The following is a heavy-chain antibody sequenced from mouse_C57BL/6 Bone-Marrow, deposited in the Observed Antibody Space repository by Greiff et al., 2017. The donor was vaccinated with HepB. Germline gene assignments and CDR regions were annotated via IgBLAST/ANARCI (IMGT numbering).Heavy chain of an antibody. Sequence: EVKLVESGPGMVKPSQSLSLTCTVTGYSITSGYDWHWIRHFPGNKLEWMGYISYSGSTNYNPSLKSRISITHDTSKNHFFLKLNSVTTEDTATYYCARDYDYGAMDYWGQGTSVTVSS. V-gene: IGHV3-1*01. CDR3: ARDYDYGAMDY. J-gene: IGHJ4*01. CDR2: ISYSGST. CDR1: GYSITSGYD. D-gene: IGHD2-4*01.